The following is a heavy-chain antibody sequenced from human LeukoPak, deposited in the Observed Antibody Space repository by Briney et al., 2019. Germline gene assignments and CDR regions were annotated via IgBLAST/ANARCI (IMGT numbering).Heavy chain of an antibody. CDR2: INPNSGGT. J-gene: IGHJ4*02. V-gene: IGHV1-2*02. Sequence: ASVKVSCKASGYTFTNYYLHWVRQAPGQGLEWMGWINPNSGGTNYAQKFQGRVTMTRDTSISTAYMELSRLRSDDTAVYYCARVVPGEGYWGQGTLVTLSS. CDR3: ARVVPGEGY. D-gene: IGHD3-10*01. CDR1: GYTFTNYY.